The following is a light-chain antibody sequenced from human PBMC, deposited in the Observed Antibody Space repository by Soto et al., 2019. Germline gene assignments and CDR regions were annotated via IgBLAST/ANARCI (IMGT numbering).Light chain of an antibody. CDR1: SSNIGSNY. Sequence: QAVVTQLPSASGTPGQKVTISCSGSSSNIGSNYVYWYQQFPGTAPTVLIYRNDQRPSGVPDRFSGSKSGTSASLAISGLRSEDEADYYCATWDYSLGGLGVFGGGTKVTVL. J-gene: IGLJ3*02. CDR3: ATWDYSLGGLGV. V-gene: IGLV1-47*01. CDR2: RND.